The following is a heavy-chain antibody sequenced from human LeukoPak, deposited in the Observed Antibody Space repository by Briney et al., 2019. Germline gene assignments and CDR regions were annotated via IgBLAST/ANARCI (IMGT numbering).Heavy chain of an antibody. CDR2: ISWNSGSI. CDR3: AKDARFLEWIGHYYYYMDV. V-gene: IGHV3-9*01. J-gene: IGHJ6*03. CDR1: GFTFDDYA. D-gene: IGHD3-3*01. Sequence: PGGSLRLSCAASGFTFDDYAMHWVRRAPGKGLEWVSGISWNSGSIGYADSVKGRFTISRDNAKNPLYLQMNSLRAEDTALYYCAKDARFLEWIGHYYYYMDVWGKGTTVTVSS.